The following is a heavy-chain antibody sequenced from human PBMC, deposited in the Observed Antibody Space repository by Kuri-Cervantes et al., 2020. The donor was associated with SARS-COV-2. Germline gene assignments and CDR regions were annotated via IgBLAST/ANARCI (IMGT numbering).Heavy chain of an antibody. V-gene: IGHV3-30*04. CDR1: GFTFSSYA. CDR2: ISYDGSNK. D-gene: IGHD3-22*01. CDR3: ARGFVHYHSSGYYLGAYYFDY. Sequence: GGSLRLSCAASGFTFSSYAMHWVRQAPGKGLEWAAVISYDGSNKYYADSVKGRFTMSRDNAKNTLYLQMNSLRAEDTAVYYCARGFVHYHSSGYYLGAYYFDYWGQGTLVTVSS. J-gene: IGHJ4*02.